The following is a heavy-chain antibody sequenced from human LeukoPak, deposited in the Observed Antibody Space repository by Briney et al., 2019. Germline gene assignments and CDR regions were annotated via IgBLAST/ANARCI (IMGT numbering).Heavy chain of an antibody. CDR2: INPNSGGT. D-gene: IGHD3-22*01. Sequence: GASVKASCKASGYTFTGYYMHWVRQAPGQGLERMGRINPNSGGTNYAQKFQGRVTMTRDTSINTAYMDLSRLGSDDTAVYYCATDTWGYYDSSNYYRQADYWGQGTLVTVSS. V-gene: IGHV1-2*06. CDR1: GYTFTGYY. J-gene: IGHJ4*02. CDR3: ATDTWGYYDSSNYYRQADY.